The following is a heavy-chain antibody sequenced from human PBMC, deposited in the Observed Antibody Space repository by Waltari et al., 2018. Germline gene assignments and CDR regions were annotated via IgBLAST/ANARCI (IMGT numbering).Heavy chain of an antibody. CDR2: ISWNSGSI. CDR1: GFTFDDYA. J-gene: IGHJ4*02. CDR3: AKDYSSSFTYYFDY. V-gene: IGHV3-9*01. D-gene: IGHD6-13*01. Sequence: EVQLVESGGGLVQPGRSLRLSCAASGFTFDDYAMHWARQAPGKGPEWVSVISWNSGSIGYADSVKGRFTISRDNAKNSLYLQMNSLRAEDTALYYCAKDYSSSFTYYFDYWGQGTLVTVSS.